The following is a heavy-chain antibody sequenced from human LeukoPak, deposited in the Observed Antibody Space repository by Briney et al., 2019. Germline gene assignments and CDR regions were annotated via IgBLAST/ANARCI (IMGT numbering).Heavy chain of an antibody. J-gene: IGHJ4*02. Sequence: VSVKVSCKVSGYTLTELSMHWVRQAPGKGLEWMGGFDPEDGETIYAQKFQGRVTMTEDTSTDTAYMELSSLRSEDTAVYYCATLPYCSSTSCYWGQGTLVTVSS. CDR3: ATLPYCSSTSCY. D-gene: IGHD2-2*01. V-gene: IGHV1-24*01. CDR2: FDPEDGET. CDR1: GYTLTELS.